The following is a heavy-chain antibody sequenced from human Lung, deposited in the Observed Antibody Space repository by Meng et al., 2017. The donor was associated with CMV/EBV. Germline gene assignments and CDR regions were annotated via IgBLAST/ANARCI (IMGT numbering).Heavy chain of an antibody. CDR1: GFTFSSYI. CDR2: ISHDGSNK. J-gene: IGHJ3*02. Sequence: SLKISCAASGFTFSSYIMHWVRQAPGKGLEWVAVISHDGSNKYYADPVKGRFTISRDNSKNTLYLQMNSLRAEDMAVYYCARIRSYYGSGSYSHDAFDIWDQGXMVTVSS. V-gene: IGHV3-30-3*01. CDR3: ARIRSYYGSGSYSHDAFDI. D-gene: IGHD3-10*01.